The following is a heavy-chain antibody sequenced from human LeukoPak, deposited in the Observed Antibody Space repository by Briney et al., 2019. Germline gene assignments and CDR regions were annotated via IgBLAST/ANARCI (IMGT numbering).Heavy chain of an antibody. Sequence: ASVNVSCKASGYTFTGYHMHWVRQAPGQGLEWMGRISPNSGDTNIAQRFQGRVTMTSDTSISTAYMELSRLRSDDTAFYYCARDYCSSTSCLFDYWGQGSLVTVSS. V-gene: IGHV1-2*06. CDR2: ISPNSGDT. D-gene: IGHD2-2*01. J-gene: IGHJ4*02. CDR1: GYTFTGYH. CDR3: ARDYCSSTSCLFDY.